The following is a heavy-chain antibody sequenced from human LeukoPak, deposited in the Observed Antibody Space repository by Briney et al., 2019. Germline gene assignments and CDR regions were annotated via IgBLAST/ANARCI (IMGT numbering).Heavy chain of an antibody. D-gene: IGHD2-8*01. CDR3: VRGTNDWTGIDY. CDR1: GFTFNSYW. CDR2: INPDGSST. Sequence: GGSLRLSCAASGFTFNSYWMSWVRQAPGKGLVWVSRINPDGSSTDYADSVKGRFTISRDNARNTLYLQMNSLRVEDTAIYYCVRGTNDWTGIDYWGQGTLVTVSS. J-gene: IGHJ4*02. V-gene: IGHV3-74*01.